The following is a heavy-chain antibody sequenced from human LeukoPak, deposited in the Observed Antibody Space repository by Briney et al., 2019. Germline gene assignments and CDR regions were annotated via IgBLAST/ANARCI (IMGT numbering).Heavy chain of an antibody. CDR1: GFTFSSYA. J-gene: IGHJ5*02. CDR2: ISGSGGSI. D-gene: IGHD6-13*01. V-gene: IGHV3-23*01. Sequence: PGGSLRLSCAASGFTFSSYAMTWVRQAPGKGLKWVSPISGSGGSIYYADSVKGRFTISRDNSRNTLSLQMNSLRVEDTAVYYCAKQAYSSSWYNWFDPWGQGALVTVSS. CDR3: AKQAYSSSWYNWFDP.